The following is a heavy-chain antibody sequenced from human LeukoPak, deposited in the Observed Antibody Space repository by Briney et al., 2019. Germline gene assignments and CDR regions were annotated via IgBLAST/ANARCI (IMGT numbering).Heavy chain of an antibody. D-gene: IGHD4-23*01. J-gene: IGHJ4*02. CDR2: IYYSGST. CDR1: GGSFSSGGYY. Sequence: SQTLSLTCTVSGGSFSSGGYYWSRIRLHPGKGLEWIGYIYYSGSTYYNPSLKSRVTISVDTSKNQFSLKLSSVTAADTAVYYCARDFGGYYYFDYWGQGTLFTVSS. CDR3: ARDFGGYYYFDY. V-gene: IGHV4-31*03.